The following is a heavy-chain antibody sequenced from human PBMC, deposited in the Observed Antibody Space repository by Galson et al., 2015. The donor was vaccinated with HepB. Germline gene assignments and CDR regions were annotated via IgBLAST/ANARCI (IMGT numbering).Heavy chain of an antibody. CDR3: ARGGYSYGKFDY. D-gene: IGHD5-18*01. CDR2: ISGDNANT. V-gene: IGHV1-18*01. J-gene: IGHJ4*02. Sequence: SVKVSCKAFGYTFSRYGISWVRQAPGQGLEWMGWISGDNANTNYAQKLQGRVTMTTDTSTSTAYMELTSLRSDDTAVYYCARGGYSYGKFDYWGQGTLVTVSS. CDR1: GYTFSRYG.